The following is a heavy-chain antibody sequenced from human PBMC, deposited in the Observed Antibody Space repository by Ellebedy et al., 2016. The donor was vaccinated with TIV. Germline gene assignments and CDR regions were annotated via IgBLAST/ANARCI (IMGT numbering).Heavy chain of an antibody. J-gene: IGHJ4*02. CDR1: GFTFSSYA. V-gene: IGHV3-23*01. CDR2: ISNTGSRT. D-gene: IGHD3-9*01. Sequence: GESLKISCAASGFTFSSYAMSWVRQAPGKGLEWVSTISNTGSRTYYADSVEGRFIISRDNSKRTLFLQMNSLRAEDTAVYYCARELGYDILTGWGYYFDYWGQGTLVTVSS. CDR3: ARELGYDILTGWGYYFDY.